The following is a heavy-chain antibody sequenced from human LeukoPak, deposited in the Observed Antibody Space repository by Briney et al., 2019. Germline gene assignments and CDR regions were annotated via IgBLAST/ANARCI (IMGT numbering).Heavy chain of an antibody. D-gene: IGHD3-10*01. CDR1: GFTFTSSA. J-gene: IGHJ4*02. CDR3: AAEITMVRGVIVDY. V-gene: IGHV1-58*02. Sequence: SVKVSCKASGFTFTSSAMQWVRQARGQRLEWIGWIVVGSGNTNNAQKFQERVTITRDMSTSTAYMELSSLRSEDTAVYYCAAEITMVRGVIVDYWGQGTLVTVSS. CDR2: IVVGSGNT.